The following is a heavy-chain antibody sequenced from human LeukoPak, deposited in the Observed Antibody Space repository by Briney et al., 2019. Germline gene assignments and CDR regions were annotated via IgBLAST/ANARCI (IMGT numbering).Heavy chain of an antibody. CDR3: ARVGGYTIKPAFDI. CDR2: IYTSGST. Sequence: PSETLSLTCTVSGGSISSYYWSWIRQPAGKGLEWIGRIYTSGSTNYNPSLKSRVTMSVDTSKNQFSLKLSSVTAADTAVYYCARVGGYTIKPAFDIWGQGTMVTVSS. V-gene: IGHV4-4*07. CDR1: GGSISSYY. D-gene: IGHD1-26*01. J-gene: IGHJ3*02.